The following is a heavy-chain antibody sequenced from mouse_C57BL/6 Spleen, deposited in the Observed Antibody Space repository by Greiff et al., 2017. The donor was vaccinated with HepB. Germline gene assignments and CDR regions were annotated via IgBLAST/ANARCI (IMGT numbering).Heavy chain of an antibody. V-gene: IGHV1-52*01. CDR2: IDPSDSET. J-gene: IGHJ2*01. D-gene: IGHD1-1*01. CDR1: GYTFTSYW. CDR3: ARWGYVSREDY. Sequence: QVQLQQPGAELVRPGSSVKLSCTASGYTFTSYWMHWVKQRPIHGLEWIGNIDPSDSETHYNQKFKDKATLTVDKSSSTAYMPLSSLTSEDSAVYDCARWGYVSREDYWGQGTTLTVAS.